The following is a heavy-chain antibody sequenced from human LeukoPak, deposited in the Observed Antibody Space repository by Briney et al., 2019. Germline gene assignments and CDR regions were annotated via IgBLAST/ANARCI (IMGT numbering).Heavy chain of an antibody. CDR3: ARVTTFGVVNPDNWIDP. J-gene: IGHJ5*02. D-gene: IGHD3-3*01. Sequence: PSETLSLTCTVSGGSISSYYWSWIRQPPGKGLEWIGYIYYSGSTNYNPSLKSRVTISVDTSKNQFSLKLSSVTAADTAVYYCARVTTFGVVNPDNWIDPWGQGILVTVSS. V-gene: IGHV4-59*08. CDR2: IYYSGST. CDR1: GGSISSYY.